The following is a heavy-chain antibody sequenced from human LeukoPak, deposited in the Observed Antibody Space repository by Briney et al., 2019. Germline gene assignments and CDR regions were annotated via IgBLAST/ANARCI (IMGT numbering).Heavy chain of an antibody. Sequence: PGGSLRLSCAASGFTFSTYWMHWVRQAPGKGLVWVSRINGDGSSTFYADYVKGRFTISRDDAKNTLYLQMNSLRGEDTAVYYCARGGSPPEALGDAFDIWGQGTLVTVSS. CDR1: GFTFSTYW. CDR2: INGDGSST. CDR3: ARGGSPPEALGDAFDI. J-gene: IGHJ3*02. D-gene: IGHD1-26*01. V-gene: IGHV3-74*01.